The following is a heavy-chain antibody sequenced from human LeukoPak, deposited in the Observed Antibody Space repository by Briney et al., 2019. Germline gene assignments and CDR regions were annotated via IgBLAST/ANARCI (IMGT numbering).Heavy chain of an antibody. CDR1: GFKFADYV. Sequence: PGGSLRLSCVATGFKFADYVMSWVRQTPGRGLEWVSTINWKGNTAGYADSVKGRFSIAKDNAKDSLYLQINSLRADDTAFYFCARTRYSSGNYFDCWGQGTLVTVSP. V-gene: IGHV3-20*04. J-gene: IGHJ4*02. CDR3: ARTRYSSGNYFDC. CDR2: INWKGNTA. D-gene: IGHD2-15*01.